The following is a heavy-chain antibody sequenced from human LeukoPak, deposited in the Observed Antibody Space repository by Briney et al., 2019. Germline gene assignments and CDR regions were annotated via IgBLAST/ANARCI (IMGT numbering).Heavy chain of an antibody. CDR2: ISDDSSFT. V-gene: IGHV3-23*01. CDR1: GLVFGKYA. CDR3: ARKGIGGSGYDLDY. Sequence: GGSLRLSCSASGLVFGKYAMAWVRQAPGKGLECVSIISDDSSFTYYLDSVKGRSTIFRDNSKNTLYLHMNSLEAEDTAVYYCARKGIGGSGYDLDYWGQGTLVPVFS. J-gene: IGHJ4*02. D-gene: IGHD5-12*01.